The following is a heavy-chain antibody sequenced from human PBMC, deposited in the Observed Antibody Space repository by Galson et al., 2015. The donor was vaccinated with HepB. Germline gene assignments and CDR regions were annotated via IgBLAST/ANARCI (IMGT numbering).Heavy chain of an antibody. J-gene: IGHJ4*02. CDR3: ARGWVDY. D-gene: IGHD1-26*01. V-gene: IGHV1-3*01. CDR1: GYPFTKVA. CDR2: INAGSGNT. Sequence: SVKVSCKASGYPFTKVAMHWVRQAPGQRLEWMGWINAGSGNTKYSQKIQGRVTITRDTSASTAYMELSSLRSEDTAVYYCARGWVDYWGQGTLVTVSS.